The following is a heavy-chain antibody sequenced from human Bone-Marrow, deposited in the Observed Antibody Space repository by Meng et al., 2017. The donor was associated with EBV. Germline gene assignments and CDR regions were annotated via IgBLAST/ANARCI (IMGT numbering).Heavy chain of an antibody. CDR1: GFTFSSYA. Sequence: EVQLVGSXXXXVXXGGXLRLSCSASGFTFSSYAMSWVRQAPGKGPEWVSSIRGSGGSTFYADSVKGRFTVSRDNSKNTLYLQMNRLRAEDTAVYYCAKGMGEQWLLAFDYWGQGTLVTVSS. CDR3: AKGMGEQWLLAFDY. CDR2: IRGSGGST. J-gene: IGHJ4*02. D-gene: IGHD6-19*01. V-gene: IGHV3-23*04.